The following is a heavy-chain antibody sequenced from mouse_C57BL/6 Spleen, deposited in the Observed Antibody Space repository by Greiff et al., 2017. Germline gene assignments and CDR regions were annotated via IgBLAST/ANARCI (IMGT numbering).Heavy chain of an antibody. J-gene: IGHJ3*01. Sequence: VQLQQPGAELVKPGASVKLSCKASGYTFTSYWMHWVKQRPGQGLEWIGMIHPNSGSTNYNEKVKSKATLTVDKSSSTAYMQLSSLTSEDSAVXYCARLYDCYYGGFAYWGQGTLVTVSA. D-gene: IGHD2-3*01. CDR2: IHPNSGST. CDR1: GYTFTSYW. V-gene: IGHV1-64*01. CDR3: ARLYDCYYGGFAY.